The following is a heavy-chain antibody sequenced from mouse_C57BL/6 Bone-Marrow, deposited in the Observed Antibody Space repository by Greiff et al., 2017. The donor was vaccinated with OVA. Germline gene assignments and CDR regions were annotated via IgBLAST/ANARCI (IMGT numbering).Heavy chain of an antibody. V-gene: IGHV1-81*01. D-gene: IGHD1-1*01. Sequence: VQLQQPGAELARPGASVKLSCKASGYTFTSYGISWVKQRPGQGLEWIGEIYPRSGNTYYNEKFKGKATLTADKSSSTAYMELRSLTSEDSAVYFCATNYYSSDFDYWGQGTTLTVSS. J-gene: IGHJ2*01. CDR1: GYTFTSYG. CDR2: IYPRSGNT. CDR3: ATNYYSSDFDY.